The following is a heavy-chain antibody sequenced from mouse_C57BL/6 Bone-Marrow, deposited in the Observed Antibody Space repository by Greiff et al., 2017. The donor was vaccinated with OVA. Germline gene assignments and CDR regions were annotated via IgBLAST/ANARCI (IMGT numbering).Heavy chain of an antibody. J-gene: IGHJ1*03. Sequence: VQLQQSGPGLVAPSQSLSITCTVSGFSLTSYGVDWVRQPPGKGLEWLGVIWGGGSTNYNSALMSRLSISKDNSKSQVFLKMNSLQTDDTAMYYCAKHRGTDYYGSSYDWYFDVWGTGTTVTVSS. CDR2: IWGGGST. D-gene: IGHD1-1*01. CDR1: GFSLTSYG. CDR3: AKHRGTDYYGSSYDWYFDV. V-gene: IGHV2-9*01.